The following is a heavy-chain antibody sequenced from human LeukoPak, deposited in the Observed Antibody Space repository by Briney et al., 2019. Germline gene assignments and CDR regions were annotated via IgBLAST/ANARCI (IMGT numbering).Heavy chain of an antibody. CDR2: MSPNSGNT. V-gene: IGHV1-8*01. CDR1: GYTFTSYG. CDR3: ARGPPNWGYDY. D-gene: IGHD7-27*01. Sequence: ASVKVSCKASGYTFTSYGINWVRQATGQGLEWMGWMSPNSGNTGYAQKFQGRVTMTRSTSMSTAYMELSSLRSEDTAVYYCARGPPNWGYDYWGQGTLVTVSS. J-gene: IGHJ4*02.